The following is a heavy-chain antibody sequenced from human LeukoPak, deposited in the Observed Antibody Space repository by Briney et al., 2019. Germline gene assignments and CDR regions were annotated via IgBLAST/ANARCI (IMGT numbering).Heavy chain of an antibody. CDR1: GFTFSSYW. J-gene: IGHJ4*02. D-gene: IGHD3-9*01. Sequence: GGSLRLSCAASGFTFSSYWMSWVRQAPGKGLEWVANIKQDGSEKYYVDSVRGRFTISRDNAKNSLSLQMNSLRAEDTAVYYCAKVLTGYFDSFDYWGQGTLVTVSS. CDR2: IKQDGSEK. V-gene: IGHV3-7*01. CDR3: AKVLTGYFDSFDY.